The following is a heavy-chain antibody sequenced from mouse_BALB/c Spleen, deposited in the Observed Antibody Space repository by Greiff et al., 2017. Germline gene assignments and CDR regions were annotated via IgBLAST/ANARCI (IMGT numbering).Heavy chain of an antibody. V-gene: IGHV5-4*02. D-gene: IGHD2-1*01. Sequence: DVQLVESGGGLVKPGGSLKLSCAASGFTFSDYCMYWVRQTPEQRLEWVATISRGGSYTYYPDSMKGRSTISRDNAKNNQYLQMSSLKSEDTAMYYCAGDPYGNYTRVDALDYWGQGTSVTVSS. J-gene: IGHJ4*01. CDR3: AGDPYGNYTRVDALDY. CDR1: GFTFSDYC. CDR2: ISRGGSYT.